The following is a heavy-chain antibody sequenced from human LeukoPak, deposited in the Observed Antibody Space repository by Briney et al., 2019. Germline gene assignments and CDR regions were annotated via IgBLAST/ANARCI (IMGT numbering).Heavy chain of an antibody. J-gene: IGHJ6*03. Sequence: GGSLRLSCAASGFTFRTYWMSWVRQAPGKGLEWVANINEDGSDKKYVDSVKGRFTISSDNAKNSLYLQMNSLRDEDTAVYYCARESNVLVTKVRGMGIKNYYYYYYMDVWGKGTTVTVSS. CDR2: INEDGSDK. CDR3: ARESNVLVTKVRGMGIKNYYYYYYMDV. D-gene: IGHD3-10*01. CDR1: GFTFRTYW. V-gene: IGHV3-7*01.